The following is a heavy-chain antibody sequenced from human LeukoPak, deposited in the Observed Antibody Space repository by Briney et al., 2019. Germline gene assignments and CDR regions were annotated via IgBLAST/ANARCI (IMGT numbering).Heavy chain of an antibody. CDR1: GGSISSYY. Sequence: SETLSLTCTVSGGSISSYYWSWIRQPPGKGLEWIGSIYYSGSTNYNPSLKSRVTISVDTSKNQFSLKLSSVTAADTAVYYCARAEYYYDSSGYYYYYGMDVWGQGTTVTVSS. CDR2: IYYSGST. D-gene: IGHD3-22*01. CDR3: ARAEYYYDSSGYYYYYGMDV. V-gene: IGHV4-59*01. J-gene: IGHJ6*02.